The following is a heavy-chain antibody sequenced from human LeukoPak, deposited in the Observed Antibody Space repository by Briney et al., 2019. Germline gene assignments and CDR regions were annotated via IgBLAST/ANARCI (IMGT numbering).Heavy chain of an antibody. CDR1: GFTFSNYV. CDR3: ARCIYSGWHAWGY. Sequence: GGSLRLSCAASGFTFSNYVMHWVRQAPGKGLEYVSATSSNGDNTYYADSVKGRFTISRDNSKNTLYLQMGSLRADGMAVYYCARCIYSGWHAWGYWGQGTLVTVSS. V-gene: IGHV3-64*02. J-gene: IGHJ4*02. D-gene: IGHD6-19*01. CDR2: TSSNGDNT.